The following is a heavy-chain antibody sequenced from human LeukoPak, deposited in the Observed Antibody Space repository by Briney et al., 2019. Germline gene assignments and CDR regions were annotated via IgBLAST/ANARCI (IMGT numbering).Heavy chain of an antibody. V-gene: IGHV3-11*01. CDR3: AKERIAAAGTSDY. J-gene: IGHJ4*02. Sequence: GGSLRLSCAASGFTFSDYYMSWIRQAPGKGLEWVSYISSSGSTIYYADSVKGRFTISRDNSKNTLYLQMNSLRAEDTAVYYCAKERIAAAGTSDYWGQGTLVTVSS. CDR1: GFTFSDYY. D-gene: IGHD6-13*01. CDR2: ISSSGSTI.